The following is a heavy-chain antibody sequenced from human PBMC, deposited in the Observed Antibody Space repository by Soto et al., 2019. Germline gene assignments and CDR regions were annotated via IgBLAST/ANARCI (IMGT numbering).Heavy chain of an antibody. CDR1: GASITSGGFY. V-gene: IGHV4-31*03. Sequence: QVRLRESGPGLVKPSQTLSLTCTVSGASITSGGFYWSWIRQHPGKGLEWIGYIYYSGSTYYNPSLKRRVNISLDRSKNQFSLTLSSVTAADTAVYYCARGIAVAAPVFDAFDIWGLGTMVTVSS. CDR3: ARGIAVAAPVFDAFDI. J-gene: IGHJ3*02. CDR2: IYYSGST. D-gene: IGHD6-19*01.